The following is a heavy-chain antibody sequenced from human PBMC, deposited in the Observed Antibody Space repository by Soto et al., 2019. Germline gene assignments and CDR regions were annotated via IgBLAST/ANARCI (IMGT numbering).Heavy chain of an antibody. J-gene: IGHJ4*02. CDR3: ARGVTIITGFDY. CDR1: GGSVSSGSYY. D-gene: IGHD3-22*01. V-gene: IGHV4-61*01. CDR2: VFFNGTT. Sequence: QVQLHESGPGLVKPSETLSLTCTVSGGSVSSGSYYWSWIRQPPGKGLEHIGYVFFNGTTNYNPSLKRRVTMSVDTSRDQFSLRLSSVTAPDTAFYYSARGVTIITGFDYWGQGSLVTVSS.